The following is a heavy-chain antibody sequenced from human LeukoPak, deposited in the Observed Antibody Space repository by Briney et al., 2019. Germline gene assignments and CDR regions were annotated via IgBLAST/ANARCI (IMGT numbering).Heavy chain of an antibody. CDR2: MNPNSANT. D-gene: IGHD1-1*01. J-gene: IGHJ4*02. CDR3: ARRRDNWSADY. Sequence: ASVKVSCKASGYTFTSFDISWVRQATGQGLEWMGWMNPNSANTGYAQKFQGRVTMTRDTSISTAYLELSSLRSEDTADYFCARRRDNWSADYWGQGSLVIVSS. CDR1: GYTFTSFD. V-gene: IGHV1-8*01.